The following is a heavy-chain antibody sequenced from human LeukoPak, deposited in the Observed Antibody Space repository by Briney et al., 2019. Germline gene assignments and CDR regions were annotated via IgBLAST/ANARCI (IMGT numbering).Heavy chain of an antibody. CDR1: GFSFSDYY. V-gene: IGHV3-11*04. J-gene: IGHJ4*02. CDR2: ISSSSNTI. CDR3: ARKFMSGYYDY. D-gene: IGHD3-3*01. Sequence: GRSLRLPCAASGFSFSDYYMTWFRHAPGDGLEWVSYISSSSNTIYYADSGKGRLTICRDNAKNSLYLRMNSLRAEDTAVYYCARKFMSGYYDYWGQGTLVTVSS.